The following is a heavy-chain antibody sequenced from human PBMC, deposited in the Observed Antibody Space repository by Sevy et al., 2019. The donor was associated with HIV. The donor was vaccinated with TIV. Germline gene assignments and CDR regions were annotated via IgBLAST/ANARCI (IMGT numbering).Heavy chain of an antibody. CDR2: LMSKASGGTL. D-gene: IGHD1-1*01. CDR1: EFTFADYA. Sequence: GGCLRLSCAASEFTFADYAMNWVRQAPGKGLEWVAFLMSKASGGTLHNAESVQGRFTIYRDDSKNLAYLQIKHLKTVDPAVYYCTPRKRDESTLGYWGQGPTVTVSS. J-gene: IGHJ4*02. CDR3: TPRKRDESTLGY. V-gene: IGHV3-49*04.